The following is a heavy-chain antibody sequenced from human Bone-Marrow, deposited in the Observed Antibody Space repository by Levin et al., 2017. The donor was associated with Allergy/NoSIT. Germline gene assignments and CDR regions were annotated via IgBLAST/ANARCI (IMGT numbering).Heavy chain of an antibody. Sequence: SCTVSGGSISSYYWSWIRQPPGKGLEWIGYIYYSGSTNYNPSLKSRVTISVDTSKNQFSLKLSSVTAADTAVYYCARLVAAAAPVDYWGQGTLVTVSS. J-gene: IGHJ4*02. D-gene: IGHD6-13*01. CDR1: GGSISSYY. CDR3: ARLVAAAAPVDY. V-gene: IGHV4-59*08. CDR2: IYYSGST.